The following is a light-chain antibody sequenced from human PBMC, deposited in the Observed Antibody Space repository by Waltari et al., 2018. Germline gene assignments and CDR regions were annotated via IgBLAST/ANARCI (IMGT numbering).Light chain of an antibody. CDR1: QSISGW. CDR3: QQYNTFPIT. V-gene: IGKV1-5*01. J-gene: IGKJ5*01. Sequence: DIQMTQSPSTLSASVGGRVTITCRASQSISGWLAWYQQKTGTAPKLLISYASNLESGVPSRFRGGGSGTDFTLTISSLQPEDFATYYCQQYNTFPITFGQGTRLDIK. CDR2: YAS.